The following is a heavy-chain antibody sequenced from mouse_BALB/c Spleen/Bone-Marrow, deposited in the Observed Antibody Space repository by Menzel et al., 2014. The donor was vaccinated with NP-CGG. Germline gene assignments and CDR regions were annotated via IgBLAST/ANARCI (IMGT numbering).Heavy chain of an antibody. CDR1: GFDFSRYW. CDR2: INPDCSTI. CDR3: ARLGYYGYFDY. Sequence: EVKLVESGGGLVQHGGSLKLSCAASGFDFSRYWMSWVRQAPGKGLEWIGEINPDCSTINYTPSLKDKFIISRDNAKNTLYLQMSKVRSEDTALYYCARLGYYGYFDYWGQGTTLTVSS. V-gene: IGHV4-1*02. J-gene: IGHJ2*01. D-gene: IGHD2-3*01.